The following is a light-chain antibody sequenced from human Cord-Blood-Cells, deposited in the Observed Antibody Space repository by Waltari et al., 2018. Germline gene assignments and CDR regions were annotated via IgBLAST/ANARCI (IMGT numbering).Light chain of an antibody. Sequence: HVTDSPSSVCACGGERVNSTCRASQSISSYLNWYQQKPGKAPKPLIYAASSLQSGVPSRFSGSGSGTDFTLTISSLQPEDFATYYCQQSYSTPRTFGQGTRVEIK. J-gene: IGKJ1*01. CDR2: AAS. V-gene: IGKV1-39*01. CDR3: QQSYSTPRT. CDR1: QSISSY.